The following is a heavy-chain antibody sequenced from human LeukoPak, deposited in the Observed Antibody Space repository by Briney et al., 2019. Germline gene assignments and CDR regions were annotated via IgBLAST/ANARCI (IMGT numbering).Heavy chain of an antibody. CDR1: GFTFSSYG. CDR2: IRYDGSNK. V-gene: IGHV3-30*02. Sequence: PGGSLRLSCAASGFTFSSYGMHWVRQAPGKGLEWVAFIRYDGSNKYYADSVKGRFTISRDNSKNTLYLQMNSLRAEDTAVYYSARGIVGATGAFDIWGQGTMVTVSS. CDR3: ARGIVGATGAFDI. J-gene: IGHJ3*02. D-gene: IGHD1-26*01.